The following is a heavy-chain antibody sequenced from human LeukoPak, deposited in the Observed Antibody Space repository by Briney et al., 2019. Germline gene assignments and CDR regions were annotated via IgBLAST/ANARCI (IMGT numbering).Heavy chain of an antibody. V-gene: IGHV3-20*04. CDR3: ARDRGWLQYIDY. CDR2: INWNGGNA. CDR1: GFTFGDYG. D-gene: IGHD5-24*01. J-gene: IGHJ4*02. Sequence: GGSLRLSCAASGFTFGDYGMSWVRQAPGKGLEWVSSINWNGGNAAYADSVKGRFTISRDTAKDSLYLQLSSLRAEDTALYYCARDRGWLQYIDYWGQGTLVTVSS.